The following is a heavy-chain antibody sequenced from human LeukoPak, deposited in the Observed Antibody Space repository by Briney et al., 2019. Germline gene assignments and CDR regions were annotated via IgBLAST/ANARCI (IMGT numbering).Heavy chain of an antibody. V-gene: IGHV3-7*01. CDR3: AATYYYGSGSGGGFDY. Sequence: GGSLRLSCAASGFTFSSYWMSWVRQAPGKGLEWVANIKQDGSEKYYVASVKGRFTISRDNAKNSLYLQMNSLRAEDTAVYYCAATYYYGSGSGGGFDYWGQGTLVTVSS. CDR1: GFTFSSYW. D-gene: IGHD3-10*01. CDR2: IKQDGSEK. J-gene: IGHJ4*02.